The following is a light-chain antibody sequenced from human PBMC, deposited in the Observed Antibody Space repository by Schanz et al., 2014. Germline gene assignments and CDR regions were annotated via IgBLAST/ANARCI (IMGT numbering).Light chain of an antibody. J-gene: IGKJ3*01. CDR3: QQYGTSPFT. V-gene: IGKV3-20*01. Sequence: EIVLTQSPGTLSFSPGERAALSCRASQTVTSNYLAWYQRKPGQAPRLLIYGAFTRATAIPDRFSGSGSGTDFTLTISRLEPEDFAVYYCQQYGTSPFTFGPGTKVDIK. CDR1: QTVTSNY. CDR2: GAF.